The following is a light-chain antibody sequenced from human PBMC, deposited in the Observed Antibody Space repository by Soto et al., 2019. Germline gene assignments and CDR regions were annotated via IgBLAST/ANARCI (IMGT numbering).Light chain of an antibody. Sequence: QSALTQPASVSGSPGQSITISCTGTSSDVGAYNSVAWYQHNPGKAPKLMIYDVSNRPSGVSSRFSGSKSANTASLSISGLQADDEADYYCGSYTSSSTLVFGTGTKVTVL. J-gene: IGLJ1*01. CDR3: GSYTSSSTLV. CDR2: DVS. V-gene: IGLV2-14*01. CDR1: SSDVGAYNS.